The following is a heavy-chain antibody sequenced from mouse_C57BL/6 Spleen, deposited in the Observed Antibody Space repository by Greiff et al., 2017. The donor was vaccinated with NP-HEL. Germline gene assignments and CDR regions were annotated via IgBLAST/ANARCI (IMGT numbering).Heavy chain of an antibody. CDR2: ISYDGSN. CDR3: ARYYYGSDYFDY. J-gene: IGHJ2*01. D-gene: IGHD1-1*01. V-gene: IGHV3-6*01. CDR1: GYSITSGYY. Sequence: VQLKESGPGLVKPSQSLSLTCSVTGYSITSGYYWNWIRQFPGNKLEWMGYISYDGSNNYNPSLKNRISITRDTSKNQFFLKLNSVTTEDTATYYCARYYYGSDYFDYWGQGTTLTVSS.